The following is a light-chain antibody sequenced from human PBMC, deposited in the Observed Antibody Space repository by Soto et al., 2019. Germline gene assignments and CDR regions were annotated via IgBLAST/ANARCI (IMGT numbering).Light chain of an antibody. Sequence: EIVLTQSPGTLSLSPGERATLSCRASQSVSSAYLAWYQHKPGRAPRLLIYGASNRATGIPDRFSGSGSGTDFTLTISRLEPEDFAVYFCQQYGRSPPFTFGQGTKVEIK. J-gene: IGKJ2*01. CDR3: QQYGRSPPFT. V-gene: IGKV3-20*01. CDR1: QSVSSAY. CDR2: GAS.